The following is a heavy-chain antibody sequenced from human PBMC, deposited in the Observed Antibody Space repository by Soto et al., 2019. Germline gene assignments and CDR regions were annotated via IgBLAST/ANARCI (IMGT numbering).Heavy chain of an antibody. D-gene: IGHD3-10*02. CDR2: LKPDNGGT. CDR1: GYSFTGHY. J-gene: IGHJ6*02. Sequence: QVQLVQSGAEVKTPGASVKVSCNASGYSFTGHYMHWVRQVSGKRLEFLGWLKPDNGGTYYATKFKGTVTFTRDTSTTTAYMELSGLASDDTTVYYCARDLCPLCSGSPCPTYGMDLWGQGTTVAVSS. V-gene: IGHV1-2*02. CDR3: ARDLCPLCSGSPCPTYGMDL.